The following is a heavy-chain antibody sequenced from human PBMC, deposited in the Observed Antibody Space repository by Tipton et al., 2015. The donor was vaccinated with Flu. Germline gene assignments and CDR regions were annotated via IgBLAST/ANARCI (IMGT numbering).Heavy chain of an antibody. V-gene: IGHV4-39*07. J-gene: IGHJ4*02. CDR3: ARFSVRGESDY. D-gene: IGHD3-10*01. CDR1: GGSISRSSYY. Sequence: TLSLTCTVSGGSISRSSYYWDWIRQPPGKGLEWIGSIHYSGSTNYNPSLKSRVTMSIDTSKNQFSLKLNSVTAADTAVYYCARFSVRGESDYWGQGTLVTVSS. CDR2: IHYSGST.